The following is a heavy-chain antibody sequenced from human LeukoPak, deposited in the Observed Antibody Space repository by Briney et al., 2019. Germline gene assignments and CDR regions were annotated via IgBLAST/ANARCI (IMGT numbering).Heavy chain of an antibody. CDR2: INPDSGGT. Sequence: ASVKVSCKASGYTFTGHYMHWLRQAPGQGLEWMGWINPDSGGTNYKHNFQGRVTMTRDTSISTAYMELSSLRSEDTAVYYCARLSSHYGDYKVDPWGQGTLVTVSS. J-gene: IGHJ5*02. V-gene: IGHV1-2*02. D-gene: IGHD4-17*01. CDR1: GYTFTGHY. CDR3: ARLSSHYGDYKVDP.